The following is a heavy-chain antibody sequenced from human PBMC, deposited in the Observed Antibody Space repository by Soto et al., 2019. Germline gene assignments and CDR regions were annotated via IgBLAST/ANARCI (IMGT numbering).Heavy chain of an antibody. D-gene: IGHD6-13*01. V-gene: IGHV4-39*01. CDR3: ARGAYSSINWFDP. CDR1: GGSISSSSYY. Sequence: SETLSLTCTVSGGSISSSSYYWGWIRQPPGKGLEWIGSIYYSGSTYYNPSLKSRVTISVDTSENQFSLKLSSVTAADTAVYYCARGAYSSINWFDPWGQGTLVTVSS. J-gene: IGHJ5*02. CDR2: IYYSGST.